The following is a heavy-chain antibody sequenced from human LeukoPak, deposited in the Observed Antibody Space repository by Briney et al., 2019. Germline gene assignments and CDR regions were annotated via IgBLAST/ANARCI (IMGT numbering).Heavy chain of an antibody. CDR2: IKQDGSEK. Sequence: PGGSLRLSCAASGFTFSSYWMSWVRQAPGKGLEGVANIKQDGSEKNYVDSVKGRFTISRDNAKNSLFLQMNSLRAEDTAVYYCARDPDQWELPTDYWGQGTLVTVSS. J-gene: IGHJ4*02. CDR3: ARDPDQWELPTDY. V-gene: IGHV3-7*01. D-gene: IGHD1-26*01. CDR1: GFTFSSYW.